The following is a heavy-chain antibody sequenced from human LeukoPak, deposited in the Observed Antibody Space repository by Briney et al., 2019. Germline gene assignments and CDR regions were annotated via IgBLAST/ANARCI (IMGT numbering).Heavy chain of an antibody. CDR2: ISYDGRNK. D-gene: IGHD3-9*01. J-gene: IGHJ4*02. CDR3: ARIDYDLLTGRALYFFDY. CDR1: GFTFSNYY. V-gene: IGHV3-30*03. Sequence: PGRSLRLSCAASGFTFSNYYMHWVRQAPGKGLEWVAVISYDGRNKYYADSVRGRFTISRDNSKNTLYLQMNSLRAEDTAVYYCARIDYDLLTGRALYFFDYWGQGTLVTVSS.